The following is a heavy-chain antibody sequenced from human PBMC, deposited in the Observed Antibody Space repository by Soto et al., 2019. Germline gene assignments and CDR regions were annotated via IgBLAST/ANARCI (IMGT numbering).Heavy chain of an antibody. CDR1: GFKYTDFA. D-gene: IGHD3-22*01. CDR2: ISYDGSDK. CDR3: SRRAWDSYYAIDV. V-gene: IGHV3-30*09. J-gene: IGHJ6*02. Sequence: VQLVESGGGEVQPGRSLRLSCAASGFKYTDFALHCVRQAPGTGLEWVAIISYDGSDKYYADSVKGRFVISRDNPKNTLYLEMNSLRPKDTAVYFCSRRAWDSYYAIDVWGQGTTVTVFS.